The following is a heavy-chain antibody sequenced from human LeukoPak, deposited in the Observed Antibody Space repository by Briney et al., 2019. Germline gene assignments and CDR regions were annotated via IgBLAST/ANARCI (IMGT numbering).Heavy chain of an antibody. Sequence: GGSLRLSCAASGFTFSSYSMNWVRQAPGKGLEWVSSISSSSSYIYYADSVKGRFTISRDNAKNSLYLQMNSLRAEDTAVYFCAKAWGLYCSSINCLSWGRGTLVTVSS. CDR1: GFTFSSYS. D-gene: IGHD2-2*01. CDR3: AKAWGLYCSSINCLS. V-gene: IGHV3-21*04. J-gene: IGHJ5*02. CDR2: ISSSSSYI.